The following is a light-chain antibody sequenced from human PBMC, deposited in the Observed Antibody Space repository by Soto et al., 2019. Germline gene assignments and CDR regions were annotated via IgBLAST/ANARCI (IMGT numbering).Light chain of an antibody. J-gene: IGKJ1*01. V-gene: IGKV3-15*01. CDR2: DAS. CDR1: QSVGSN. Sequence: EIVMTQSPDTLSVSPGETATLSCRASQSVGSNLAWYQQKPGQAPRLLISDASTRAAGLPARFSGSVSGTEFTLTISSLQSEDFAVYYCQQSNNWPKTFGQGTKVEIK. CDR3: QQSNNWPKT.